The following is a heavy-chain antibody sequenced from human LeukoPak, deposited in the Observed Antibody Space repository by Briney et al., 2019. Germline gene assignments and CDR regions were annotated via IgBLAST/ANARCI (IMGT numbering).Heavy chain of an antibody. CDR1: GDSISSGDDY. Sequence: PSETLSLTCTVSGDSISSGDDYWSWIRQPAGKGLEWIGRISSSGSTNYNPSIKSRVTISVDTSKNQFSLKLSSVTAADTAVYFCARGPYSYDSSGAFDIWGQGTMVTVSS. D-gene: IGHD3-22*01. J-gene: IGHJ3*02. CDR2: ISSSGST. CDR3: ARGPYSYDSSGAFDI. V-gene: IGHV4-61*02.